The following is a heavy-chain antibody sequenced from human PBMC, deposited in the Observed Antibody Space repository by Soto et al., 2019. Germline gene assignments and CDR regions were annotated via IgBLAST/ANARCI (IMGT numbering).Heavy chain of an antibody. CDR1: GFTFSSYW. CDR2: INSDGSST. D-gene: IGHD2-2*01. Sequence: GWSLRLSCAASGFTFSSYWMHWVRQAPGKGLVWVSRINSDGSSTSYADSVKGRFTISRDNAKNTLDLQMNSLRAEDTAVYYCASAYQLLSDDYYYGMDVWGQGTTVTVSS. V-gene: IGHV3-74*01. CDR3: ASAYQLLSDDYYYGMDV. J-gene: IGHJ6*02.